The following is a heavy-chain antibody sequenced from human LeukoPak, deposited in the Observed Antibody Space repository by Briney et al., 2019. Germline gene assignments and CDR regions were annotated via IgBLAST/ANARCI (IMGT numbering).Heavy chain of an antibody. CDR3: ARGLYSTGWYEFDY. J-gene: IGHJ4*02. CDR1: GGSISTTSYY. CDR2: IYYSGIT. V-gene: IGHV4-39*01. D-gene: IGHD6-19*01. Sequence: SETLSLTCTVSGGSISTTSYYWGWIRQPPGKGLEWVGSIYYSGITYYNPSLQSRVTISVDTSKNQFSLRLISVTAADTAVYYCARGLYSTGWYEFDYWGQGTLVTVSS.